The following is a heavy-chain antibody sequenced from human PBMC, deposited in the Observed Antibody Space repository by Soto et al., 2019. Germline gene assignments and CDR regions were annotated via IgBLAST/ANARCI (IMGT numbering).Heavy chain of an antibody. CDR3: ARASVPLQRAFDC. J-gene: IGHJ4*02. CDR2: IYSGGAT. D-gene: IGHD1-1*01. CDR1: EFTVSTNY. Sequence: GGSLRLSCAAAEFTVSTNYMSWVRQAPGKGLEWVSLIYSGGATYYSDSVKGRFTISRDTSKNTLYLQMNSLRADDTALYYCARASVPLQRAFDCWGQGTLVTVSS. V-gene: IGHV3-66*01.